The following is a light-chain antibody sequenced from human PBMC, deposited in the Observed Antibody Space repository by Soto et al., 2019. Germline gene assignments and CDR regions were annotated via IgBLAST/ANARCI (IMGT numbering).Light chain of an antibody. CDR1: QGISSW. J-gene: IGKJ1*01. CDR2: DAS. Sequence: DVQMTQSPSSVSASVGDRVTITFRASQGISSWLAWYQQKPGKAPKLLIYDASSLESGVPSRFSGSGSGTEFTLTIRSLQPDDFATYYCQQYNSYVTFAQGTKVDIK. CDR3: QQYNSYVT. V-gene: IGKV1-5*01.